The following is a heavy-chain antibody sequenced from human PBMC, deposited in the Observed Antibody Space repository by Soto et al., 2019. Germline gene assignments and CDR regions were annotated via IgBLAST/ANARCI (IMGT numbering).Heavy chain of an antibody. J-gene: IGHJ3*02. CDR1: GYTFTNSA. D-gene: IGHD6-19*01. CDR2: INAGNGNT. Sequence: ASVKVSCKASGYTFTNSAMHWVRLAPGQRLEWMGWINAGNGNTKYSQKFQGRVTITRDTSASTAYMELSSLRSEDTAVYYCARGAGVAGAYDAFDIWGQGTMVTVSS. V-gene: IGHV1-3*01. CDR3: ARGAGVAGAYDAFDI.